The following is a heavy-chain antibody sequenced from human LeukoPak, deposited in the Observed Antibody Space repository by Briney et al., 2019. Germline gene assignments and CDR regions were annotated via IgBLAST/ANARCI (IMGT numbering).Heavy chain of an antibody. D-gene: IGHD6-6*01. J-gene: IGHJ4*02. V-gene: IGHV4-59*08. Sequence: SETLSLTCTVSGDSISNYFWSWIRQSPGKGLEWIGYVYYIGNTNYNPSLKSRVTISVDTSKNQFSLKLSSVTAADTAVYYCASLQLAGEVFDYWGQGTLVTVSS. CDR1: GDSISNYF. CDR3: ASLQLAGEVFDY. CDR2: VYYIGNT.